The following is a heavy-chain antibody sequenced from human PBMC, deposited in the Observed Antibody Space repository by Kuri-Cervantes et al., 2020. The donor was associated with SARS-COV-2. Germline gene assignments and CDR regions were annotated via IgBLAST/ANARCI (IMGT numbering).Heavy chain of an antibody. CDR1: GFTFSGSA. V-gene: IGHV3-73*01. J-gene: IGHJ4*02. Sequence: GESLKISCAASGFTFSGSAMHWVRQASGKGLEWVGRIRSKANSYATACAASVKGRFTIPRDDSKNTAYLQMNSLKTEDTAVYYCTSLSTVAPFDYWGQGTLVTVSS. CDR3: TSLSTVAPFDY. CDR2: IRSKANSYAT. D-gene: IGHD4-11*01.